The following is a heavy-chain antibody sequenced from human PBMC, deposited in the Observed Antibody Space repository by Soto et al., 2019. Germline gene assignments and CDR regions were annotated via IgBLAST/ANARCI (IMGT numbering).Heavy chain of an antibody. CDR1: GYTFTSYG. CDR3: ARDGVLSFGELSHRWFDP. Sequence: ASVKVSCKASGYTFTSYGISWGRQAPGQGLEWMGWISAYNGNTNYAQKLQGRVTMTTDTSTSTAYMELRSLRSDDTAVYYCARDGVLSFGELSHRWFDPWGQGNLVTVAS. V-gene: IGHV1-18*04. CDR2: ISAYNGNT. D-gene: IGHD3-10*01. J-gene: IGHJ5*02.